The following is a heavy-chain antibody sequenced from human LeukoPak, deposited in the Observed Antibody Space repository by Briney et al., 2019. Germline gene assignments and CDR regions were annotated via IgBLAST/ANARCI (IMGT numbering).Heavy chain of an antibody. CDR3: AGTPGIFGVVRGGAFDI. Sequence: SETLSLTCTVSGGSISSYYWSWIRQPPGKGLEWIGYIYYSGSTNYNPSLKSRVTISVDTSKNQFSLKLSSVTAADTAVYYCAGTPGIFGVVRGGAFDIWGQGTMVTVS. J-gene: IGHJ3*02. CDR1: GGSISSYY. V-gene: IGHV4-59*01. CDR2: IYYSGST. D-gene: IGHD3-3*01.